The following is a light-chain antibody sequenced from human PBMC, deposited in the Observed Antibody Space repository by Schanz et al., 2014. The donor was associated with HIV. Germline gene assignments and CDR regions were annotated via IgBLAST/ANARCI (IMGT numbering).Light chain of an antibody. CDR3: QQLNSFPYT. Sequence: DIQMTQSPSFLSASVGDRVTVTCRASQDISTYLAWYQQKPGKAPNLLIYAASTLHTGVPLRFSGSGSGTDFTLTINGLQPDDFATYYCQQLNSFPYTFGQGTKLEI. CDR2: AAS. CDR1: QDISTY. J-gene: IGKJ2*01. V-gene: IGKV1-9*01.